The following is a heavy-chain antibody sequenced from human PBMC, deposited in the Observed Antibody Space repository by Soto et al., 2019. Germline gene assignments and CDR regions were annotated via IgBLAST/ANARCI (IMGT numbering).Heavy chain of an antibody. Sequence: PGGSLRLSCAAPGFTFSSYAMSWVRQAPGKGLEWVSAISGSGGSTYYADSVKGRFTVSRDNSKNTLYLQMNSLRAEDTAVYYCAKDRYGSGPPTFDYWGQGTLVTVSS. CDR3: AKDRYGSGPPTFDY. CDR2: ISGSGGST. J-gene: IGHJ4*02. V-gene: IGHV3-23*01. D-gene: IGHD3-10*01. CDR1: GFTFSSYA.